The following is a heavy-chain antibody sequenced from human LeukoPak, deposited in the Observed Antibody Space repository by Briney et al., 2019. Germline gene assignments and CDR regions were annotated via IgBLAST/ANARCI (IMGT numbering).Heavy chain of an antibody. D-gene: IGHD4-17*01. CDR3: TPHYGDYEAVI. J-gene: IGHJ3*02. V-gene: IGHV3-15*01. Sequence: GGSLRLSCAASGFTFSNAWTSWVRQAPGKGLEWVGRIKSKTDGGTTDYAAPVKGRFTISRDDSKNTLYLQMNSLKTEDTAVYYCTPHYGDYEAVIWGQGTMVTVSS. CDR2: IKSKTDGGTT. CDR1: GFTFSNAW.